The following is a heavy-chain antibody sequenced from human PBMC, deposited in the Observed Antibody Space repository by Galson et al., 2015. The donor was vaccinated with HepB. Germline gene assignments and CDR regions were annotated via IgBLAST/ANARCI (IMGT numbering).Heavy chain of an antibody. CDR3: TTDGGPEERFGEFPDAFDI. J-gene: IGHJ3*02. V-gene: IGHV3-15*07. Sequence: SLRLSCAASGFTFSNAWMNWVRQAPGKGLEWVGRIKSKTDGGTTDYAAPVKGRFTISRDDSKNTLYLQMNSLKTEDTAVYYCTTDGGPEERFGEFPDAFDIWGQGTMVTVSS. CDR1: GFTFSNAW. CDR2: IKSKTDGGTT. D-gene: IGHD3-10*01.